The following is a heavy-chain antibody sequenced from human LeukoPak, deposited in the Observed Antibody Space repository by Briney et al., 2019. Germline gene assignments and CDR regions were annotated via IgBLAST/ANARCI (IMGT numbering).Heavy chain of an antibody. CDR1: GGSISSYY. CDR3: ARDRGAGSTYYYYYYMDV. V-gene: IGHV4-4*07. Sequence: SETLSLTCTVSGGSISSYYWSWIRQPAGKGLEWIGRIYTSVNTNYNPSLKSRVTMSLDKSKNQISLKLSSVTAADTAVYYCARDRGAGSTYYYYYYMDVWGQGTMVTVSS. D-gene: IGHD3-10*01. J-gene: IGHJ6*03. CDR2: IYTSVNT.